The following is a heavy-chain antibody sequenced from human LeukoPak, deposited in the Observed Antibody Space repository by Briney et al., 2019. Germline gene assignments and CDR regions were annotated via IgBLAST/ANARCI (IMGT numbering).Heavy chain of an antibody. CDR1: GVSISTHF. V-gene: IGHV4-59*03. J-gene: IGHJ1*01. Sequence: SETLSLTCSVSGVSISTHFWSWLRQPPGKGLEWVGYKSGGGRDLYNPSLRGRVTISVDASENQFSLTLRSVTAADTAIYYCARTTRVAPAGRAEYYEDWGQGTQVIVSS. D-gene: IGHD2-2*01. CDR3: ARTTRVAPAGRAEYYED. CDR2: KSGGGRD.